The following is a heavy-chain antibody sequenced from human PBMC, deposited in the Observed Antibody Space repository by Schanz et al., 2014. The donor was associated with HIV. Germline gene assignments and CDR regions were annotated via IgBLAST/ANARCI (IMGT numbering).Heavy chain of an antibody. Sequence: QVQLVESGGGVVQPGRSLRLSCAASGFTFSSYGMHWVRQAPGKGLEWVAVLWHDGSNKYYVDSVKDRFTISRDNSKNTRYQHMNALRPEDTGVYYCARTSRILIPDRDPRLSYLYGMDVWGQGTTVTVSS. CDR2: LWHDGSNK. D-gene: IGHD3-22*01. CDR3: ARTSRILIPDRDPRLSYLYGMDV. V-gene: IGHV3-33*01. J-gene: IGHJ6*02. CDR1: GFTFSSYG.